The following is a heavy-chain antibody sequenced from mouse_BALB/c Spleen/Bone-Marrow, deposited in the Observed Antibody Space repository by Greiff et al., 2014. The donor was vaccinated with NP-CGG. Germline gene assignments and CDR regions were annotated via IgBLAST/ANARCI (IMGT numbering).Heavy chain of an antibody. J-gene: IGHJ2*01. V-gene: IGHV1-54*01. Sequence: QVQLKESGAELVRPGTAVNVSCKASGYAFTNYLIEWVKQRPGQGLEWIGVINPGSGGANYSEKFKGKATLTADKSSSTAYMQLSSLTSDDSAVYFCARFGQYYFDYWGQGTTLTVPS. CDR2: INPGSGGA. CDR1: GYAFTNYL. CDR3: ARFGQYYFDY. D-gene: IGHD3-3*01.